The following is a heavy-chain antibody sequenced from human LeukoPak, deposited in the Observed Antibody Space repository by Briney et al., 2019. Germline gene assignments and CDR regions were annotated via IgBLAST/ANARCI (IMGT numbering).Heavy chain of an antibody. J-gene: IGHJ3*02. CDR1: GGSFSGYY. D-gene: IGHD3-10*01. CDR2: INHSGST. Sequence: TSETLSLTCAVYGGSFSGYYWSWIRQPPGKGLEWIGEINHSGSTNYNPSLKSRVTISVDTSKNQFSLKLSSVTAADTAVYYCARSYGSGSYYLDAFDIWGQGTMVTVSS. V-gene: IGHV4-34*01. CDR3: ARSYGSGSYYLDAFDI.